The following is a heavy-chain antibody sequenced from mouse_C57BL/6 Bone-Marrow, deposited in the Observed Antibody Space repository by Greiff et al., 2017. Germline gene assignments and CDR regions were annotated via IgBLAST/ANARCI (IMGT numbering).Heavy chain of an antibody. J-gene: IGHJ4*01. CDR3: ARARYYAMDY. CDR2: INPNNGGT. V-gene: IGHV1-18*01. CDR1: GYTFTDYN. Sequence: EVKLEESGPELVKPGASVKIPCKASGYTFTDYNMDWVKQSHGKSLEWIGDINPNNGGTIYNQKFKGKATLTVDKSSSTAYMDLRSLTSEDTAVYDCARARYYAMDYWGQGTSVTVSS.